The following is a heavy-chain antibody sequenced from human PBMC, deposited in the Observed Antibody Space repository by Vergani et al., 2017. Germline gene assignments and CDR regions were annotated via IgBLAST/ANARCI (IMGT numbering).Heavy chain of an antibody. CDR3: ARDPHLTTASVYSYYYIDV. J-gene: IGHJ6*03. Sequence: QVQLVESGGGVVQPGRSLRLSCAASGFTFSSYAMHWVRQAPGKGLEWVAVISYDESNKYYADSVKGRFTISRDNSKNTLYLQMNSLRAEDTAVYYCARDPHLTTASVYSYYYIDVWGKGTTVTVSS. CDR2: ISYDESNK. V-gene: IGHV3-30-3*01. D-gene: IGHD4-11*01. CDR1: GFTFSSYA.